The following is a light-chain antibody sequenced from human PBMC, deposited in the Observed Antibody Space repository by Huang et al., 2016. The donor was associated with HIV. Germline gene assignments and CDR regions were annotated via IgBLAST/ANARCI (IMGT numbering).Light chain of an antibody. V-gene: IGKV3-11*01. CDR3: QQRSNWPPIT. J-gene: IGKJ5*01. Sequence: EIVLTQSPTTLSLSPGERATLSCRASQSVNRYLAWYQQKPGPAPRLLIYEASNRATGIPARFRGSGSGTDFTLTISSLEPEDFAVYYCQQRSNWPPITFGQGTRLEIK. CDR2: EAS. CDR1: QSVNRY.